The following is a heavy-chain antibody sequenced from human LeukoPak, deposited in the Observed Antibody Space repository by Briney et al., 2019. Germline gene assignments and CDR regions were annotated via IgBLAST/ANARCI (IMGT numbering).Heavy chain of an antibody. V-gene: IGHV3-30-3*01. CDR1: GFTFSSYA. CDR2: ISYDGSNK. J-gene: IGHJ4*02. CDR3: ARDLVDGSGSFDY. Sequence: PGGPLRLSCAASGFTFSSYAMHWVRQAPGKGLEWVAVISYDGSNKYYADSVKGRFTISRDNSKNTLYLQMNSLRAEDTAVYYCARDLVDGSGSFDYWGQGTLVTVAS. D-gene: IGHD3-10*01.